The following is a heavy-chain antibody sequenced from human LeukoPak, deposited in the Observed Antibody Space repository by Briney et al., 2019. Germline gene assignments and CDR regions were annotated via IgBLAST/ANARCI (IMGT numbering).Heavy chain of an antibody. J-gene: IGHJ4*02. Sequence: GGSQSLSCAASGLTFSNYAMNWVRQAPGKGLEWVAVIYSGGRTYYADSVKGRFTISRDNSKNTLYLQMNSLRAEDTAVYFCATGERMVRGDGVDYWGQGTLVTVSS. CDR2: IYSGGRT. CDR1: GLTFSNYA. V-gene: IGHV3-66*01. D-gene: IGHD3-10*01. CDR3: ATGERMVRGDGVDY.